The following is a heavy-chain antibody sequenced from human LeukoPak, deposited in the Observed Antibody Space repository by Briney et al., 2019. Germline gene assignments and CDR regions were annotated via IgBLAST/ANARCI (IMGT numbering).Heavy chain of an antibody. V-gene: IGHV4-59*08. D-gene: IGHD3-10*01. CDR3: ARLLLWFEPDY. CDR1: GGSISSYY. Sequence: SETLSLTCTVSGGSISSYYWSWIRQPPGKGLEWIGYIYYSGSTNYNPSLKSRVTISVDTSKNQFSLKLSSVTAADTAVYYCARLLLWFEPDYWGQGTLVTVSS. J-gene: IGHJ4*02. CDR2: IYYSGST.